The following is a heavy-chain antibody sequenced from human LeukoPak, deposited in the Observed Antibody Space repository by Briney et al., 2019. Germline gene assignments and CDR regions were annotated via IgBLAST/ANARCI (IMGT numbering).Heavy chain of an antibody. V-gene: IGHV6-1*01. D-gene: IGHD2-15*01. Sequence: QTLSLTCAISGDSVSSNITAWNWIRQSPSRGLEWLGRTYYRSKWYNDYAISVKSRITINADTSKNQFSLQLNTVTPEDTAVYYCARGSEFDPWGQGTLVTVSS. CDR2: TYYRSKWYN. J-gene: IGHJ5*02. CDR1: GDSVSSNITA. CDR3: ARGSEFDP.